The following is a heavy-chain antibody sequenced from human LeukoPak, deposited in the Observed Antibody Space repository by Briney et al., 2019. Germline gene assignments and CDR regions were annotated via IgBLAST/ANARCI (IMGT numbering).Heavy chain of an antibody. D-gene: IGHD1-1*01. CDR1: GFIFSEFY. J-gene: IGHJ4*02. CDR3: ARTARSGDI. V-gene: IGHV3-11*01. CDR2: ISGSGHDI. Sequence: GSLRLSCAASGFIFSEFYMSWVRQSPGKGLEWISYISGSGHDINYVDSVKGRFTVPRDNAKNSLYLQMNSLSADDTAIYYCARTARSGDIRGQGTLVTVSS.